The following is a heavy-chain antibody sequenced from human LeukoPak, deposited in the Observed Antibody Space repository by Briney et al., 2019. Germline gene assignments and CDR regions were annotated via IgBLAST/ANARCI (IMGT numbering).Heavy chain of an antibody. Sequence: ASETLSLTCAVYGGSFSGYYWSWIRQPPGKGLEWIGEINHSGSTNHNPSLKSRVTISVDTSKNQFSLKLSSVTAADTAVYYCARGRYSSGSYDYWGQGSLVTVSS. J-gene: IGHJ4*02. D-gene: IGHD6-19*01. CDR3: ARGRYSSGSYDY. V-gene: IGHV4-34*01. CDR1: GGSFSGYY. CDR2: INHSGST.